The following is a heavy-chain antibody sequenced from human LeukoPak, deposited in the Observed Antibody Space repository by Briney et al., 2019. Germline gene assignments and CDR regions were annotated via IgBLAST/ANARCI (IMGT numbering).Heavy chain of an antibody. CDR1: GVTLSGYS. V-gene: IGHV3-48*01. J-gene: IGHJ4*02. CDR2: ISISGTT. Sequence: PGGSLRLSCAASGVTLSGYSMNWVRQAPGKGLEWVSHISISGTTYYADSVKGRFTISRDNAKKSLSLQMNSLRAEDTAVYYCSTAKFDYWGQGTLVTVSS. CDR3: STAKFDY.